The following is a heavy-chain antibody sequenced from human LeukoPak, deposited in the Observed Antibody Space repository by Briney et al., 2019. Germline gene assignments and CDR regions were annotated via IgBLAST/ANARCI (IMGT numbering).Heavy chain of an antibody. Sequence: SETLSLTCSVSGVSISSYYWNWIRQPAGKGLEWIGRIYTSGSTNYNPSLKSRVTMSVDTSKNQFSLKLSSVTAADTAVYYCASYGDSYEDAFDIWGQGTMVTVSS. CDR2: IYTSGST. J-gene: IGHJ3*02. CDR1: GVSISSYY. V-gene: IGHV4-4*07. CDR3: ASYGDSYEDAFDI. D-gene: IGHD4-17*01.